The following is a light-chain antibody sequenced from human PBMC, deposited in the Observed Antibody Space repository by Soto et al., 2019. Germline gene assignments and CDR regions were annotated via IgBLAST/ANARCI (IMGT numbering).Light chain of an antibody. CDR3: SSYTSSSLI. CDR1: SSDVGGYEY. V-gene: IGLV2-14*01. Sequence: QSALTQPASVSGSPGQSITISCTGTSSDVGGYEYVSWYQQHPGKAPKLMIYDVTNRPSGVSNRFSGSKSGNTASLTISGLQADDEADYYCSSYTSSSLIFGGGTKVTVL. J-gene: IGLJ2*01. CDR2: DVT.